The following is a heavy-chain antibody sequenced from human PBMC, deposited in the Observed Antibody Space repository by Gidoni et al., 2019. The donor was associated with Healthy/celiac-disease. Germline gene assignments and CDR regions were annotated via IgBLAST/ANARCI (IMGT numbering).Heavy chain of an antibody. CDR3: AKDRGGSYYGIWYFDL. CDR1: GFTFSSYG. CDR2: ISYDGSNK. D-gene: IGHD1-26*01. V-gene: IGHV3-30*18. J-gene: IGHJ2*01. Sequence: QVQLVESGGGVVQPGRSLRLSCAASGFTFSSYGMHWVRQAPGKGLEWVAVISYDGSNKYYADSVKGRFTISRDNSKNTLYLQMNSLRAEDTAVYYCAKDRGGSYYGIWYFDLWGRGTLVTVSS.